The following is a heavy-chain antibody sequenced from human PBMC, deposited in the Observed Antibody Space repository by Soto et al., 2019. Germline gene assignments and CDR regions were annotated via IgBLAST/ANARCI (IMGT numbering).Heavy chain of an antibody. CDR1: GFTFSGSA. J-gene: IGHJ4*02. Sequence: EVQLVESGGGLVQPGGSLKLSCAASGFTFSGSAMHWVRQASGKGLEWVGRIRSKANSSATAYAASVKGRFTVSRDDSNNTAYLQLSSLKTEDTAVYYCTPEGAGFDYWGQGTLVTVSS. D-gene: IGHD1-26*01. CDR2: IRSKANSSAT. V-gene: IGHV3-73*02. CDR3: TPEGAGFDY.